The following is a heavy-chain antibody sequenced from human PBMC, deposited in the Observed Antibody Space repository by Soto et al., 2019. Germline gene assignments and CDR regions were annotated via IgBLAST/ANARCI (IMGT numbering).Heavy chain of an antibody. D-gene: IGHD3-22*01. V-gene: IGHV3-7*01. CDR2: IKPDGSEK. J-gene: IGHJ6*02. CDR1: GFTFSSYW. CDR3: AREGRYYDSGGMDV. Sequence: EVQLVESGGGLVQPGGSLRLSCAASGFTFSSYWMSWVRQAPGKGLEWVANIKPDGSEKYYVDSVKGRFTISRDNAKNSLYLQMTSLRAEDTAVYYCAREGRYYDSGGMDVWGQGTTVTVSS.